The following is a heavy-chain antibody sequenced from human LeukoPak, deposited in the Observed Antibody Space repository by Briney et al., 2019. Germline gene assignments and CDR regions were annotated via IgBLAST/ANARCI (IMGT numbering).Heavy chain of an antibody. V-gene: IGHV4-30-2*01. J-gene: IGHJ5*02. CDR3: ARGIAVAGTCWFDP. Sequence: SQTLSLTCAVSGGSISSGGYSWSWIRQPPGKGLEWIGYIYHSGSTYYNPSLKSRVTISVDRSKNQFSLKLSSVTAADTAVYYCARGIAVAGTCWFDPWGQGTLVTVSS. CDR1: GGSISSGGYS. D-gene: IGHD6-19*01. CDR2: IYHSGST.